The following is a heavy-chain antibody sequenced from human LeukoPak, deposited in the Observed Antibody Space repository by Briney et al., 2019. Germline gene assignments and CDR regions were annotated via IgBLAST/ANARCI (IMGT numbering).Heavy chain of an antibody. J-gene: IGHJ4*02. CDR2: IFYNGDT. CDR3: ARFQMGDVVVPVRQPRPPPPRFFDS. Sequence: SETLSLTCTVSGGFLYNYHWSWIRATPGKGLEWVGYIFYNGDTQYNPSLESRVTISRDTSQSQFSLELTSVTAADTAVYYCARFQMGDVVVPVRQPRPPPPRFFDSWGRGALVTVSS. D-gene: IGHD2-2*01. CDR1: GGFLYNYH. V-gene: IGHV4-59*01.